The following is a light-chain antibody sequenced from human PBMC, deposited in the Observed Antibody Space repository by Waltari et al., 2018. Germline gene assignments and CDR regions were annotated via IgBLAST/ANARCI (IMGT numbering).Light chain of an antibody. CDR2: SGS. V-gene: IGKV2-28*01. CDR1: QSLLHTDGRNY. CDR3: LQVRETPQT. Sequence: DIVMTQSPLSLAVTPGEPASISCRSTQSLLHTDGRNYLDWYVQKPGQSPQLLIFSGSNRASDVPDRFSGSGSGTDCTLKISRVKGEDVGVYYCLQVRETPQTFGQGTKLEIK. J-gene: IGKJ2*01.